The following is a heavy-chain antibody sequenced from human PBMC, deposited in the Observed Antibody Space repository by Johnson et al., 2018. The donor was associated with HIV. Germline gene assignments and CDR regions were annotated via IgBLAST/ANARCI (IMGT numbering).Heavy chain of an antibody. D-gene: IGHD3-22*01. V-gene: IGHV3-20*04. CDR1: GFTFDDYG. CDR3: ARVIGYDNNGKAVDV. Sequence: EQLVESGGGVVRPGGSLRLSCAASGFTFDDYGMSWVRQAPGKGLEWGSGINWNGGNTGYAASVKGRFTISRDNAKNSLYLQMNSLIGEDTALYYCARVIGYDNNGKAVDVWGQGTMVTVSS. J-gene: IGHJ3*01. CDR2: INWNGGNT.